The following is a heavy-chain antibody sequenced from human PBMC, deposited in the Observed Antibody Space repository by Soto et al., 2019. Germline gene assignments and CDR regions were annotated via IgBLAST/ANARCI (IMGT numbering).Heavy chain of an antibody. V-gene: IGHV3-21*03. CDR1: GILFNNYG. D-gene: IGHD1-26*01. Sequence: GGPLRLSCSVSGILFNNYGINLVRQALGKGLEWISSVSKRHYTYYSDSGKGRFTISRDNAKNSVSLQMKSLRVEDTAVYYCARDTYGGTYYGAFDIWAQGTPVTVS. J-gene: IGHJ3*02. CDR3: ARDTYGGTYYGAFDI. CDR2: VSKRHYT.